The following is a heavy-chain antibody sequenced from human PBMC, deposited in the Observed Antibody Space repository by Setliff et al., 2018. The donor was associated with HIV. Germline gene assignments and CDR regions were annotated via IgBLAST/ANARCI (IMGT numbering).Heavy chain of an antibody. CDR1: GGSISGYY. CDR3: AGFQAWQLGRRGGYYYYIDV. V-gene: IGHV4-59*01. J-gene: IGHJ6*03. D-gene: IGHD1-1*01. CDR2: IHYSGSS. Sequence: PSETLSLTCTVSGGSISGYYWSWVRQPPEKRLELIGFIHYSGSSDYHPSLKSRITISVDMSRNQFSLVLSSMTAADTAVYYCAGFQAWQLGRRGGYYYYIDVWGKGTTVTVSS.